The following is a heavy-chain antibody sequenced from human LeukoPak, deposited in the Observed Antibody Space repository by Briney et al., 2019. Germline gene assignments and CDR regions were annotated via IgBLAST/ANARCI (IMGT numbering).Heavy chain of an antibody. V-gene: IGHV4-30-4*01. D-gene: IGHD5-12*01. CDR3: ARDQGIVATIGGYYYYGMDV. CDR2: IYYSGST. CDR1: GGSISSGDYY. J-gene: IGHJ6*02. Sequence: NTSETLSLTCTVSGGSISSGDYYWSWIRQPPGKGLEWIGYIYYSGSTYYNPSLKSRVTISVDTSKNQFSLKLSSVTAADTAVYYCARDQGIVATIGGYYYYGMDVWGQGTTVTVSS.